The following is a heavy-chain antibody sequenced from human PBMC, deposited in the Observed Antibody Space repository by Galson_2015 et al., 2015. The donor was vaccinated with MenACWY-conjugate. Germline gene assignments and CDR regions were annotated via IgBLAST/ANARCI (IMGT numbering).Heavy chain of an antibody. CDR1: GGSITSYY. V-gene: IGHV4-59*01. J-gene: IGHJ3*02. D-gene: IGHD1-26*01. Sequence: SETLSLTCTVSGGSITSYYWNWIRQPPGKGLEWIGYVHHTGSTSYKPSLRSRVTMSVDTSNSHFSLKLSSVTAADTAVYYCVRWEASLNAFDIWGRGTMVTVSS. CDR2: VHHTGST. CDR3: VRWEASLNAFDI.